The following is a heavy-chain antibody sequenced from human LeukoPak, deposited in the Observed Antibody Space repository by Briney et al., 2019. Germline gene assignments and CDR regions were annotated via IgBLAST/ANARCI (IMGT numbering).Heavy chain of an antibody. CDR1: GSTPTGSF. Sequence: ASVKVSCKASGSTPTGSFMHCVRQAPGQGLEWMGWINPNSGGTNYAQKFQGRVTMTRDTSISTAYMELSRLRSDDTAVYYCATLRLYCSGASCSQNPRYFDYWGQGTLVTVSS. J-gene: IGHJ4*02. V-gene: IGHV1-2*02. CDR2: INPNSGGT. CDR3: ATLRLYCSGASCSQNPRYFDY. D-gene: IGHD2-15*01.